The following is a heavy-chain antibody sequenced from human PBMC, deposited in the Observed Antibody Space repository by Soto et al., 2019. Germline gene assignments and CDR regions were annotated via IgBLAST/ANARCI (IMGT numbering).Heavy chain of an antibody. V-gene: IGHV1-69*01. J-gene: IGHJ4*02. CDR3: AIGTRISWPGDF. CDR1: GGTFSNYA. D-gene: IGHD6-13*01. Sequence: QVQVVQSGAEVQKPGSSVKVSCKASGGTFSNYAISWVRQAPGHGLEWVGGIIPLTETPGYAQTVQGRHTITADEITRAAYMELSSLRSDDTAVYYCAIGTRISWPGDFWGQGTLVTVSS. CDR2: IIPLTETP.